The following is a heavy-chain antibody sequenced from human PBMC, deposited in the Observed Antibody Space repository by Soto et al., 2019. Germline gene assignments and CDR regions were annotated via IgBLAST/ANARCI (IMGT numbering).Heavy chain of an antibody. CDR3: ASRTYAMDV. CDR1: GGPISRSNW. Sequence: QVPLQGSGPGLVKPSGTLAPPCAVSGGPISRSNWWSWVRQPPGKGLEWIGEIFHNGNTYSNPSLTGRVTMSVDKSKNQFSLNLNSVTAADTAVYYCASRTYAMDVWGQGTTVTVSS. CDR2: IFHNGNT. D-gene: IGHD2-8*01. J-gene: IGHJ6*02. V-gene: IGHV4-4*02.